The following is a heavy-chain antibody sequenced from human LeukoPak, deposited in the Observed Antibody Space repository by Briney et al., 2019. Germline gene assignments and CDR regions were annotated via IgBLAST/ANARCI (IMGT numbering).Heavy chain of an antibody. J-gene: IGHJ4*02. CDR3: RSGWYGSGTDY. D-gene: IGHD6-19*01. Sequence: ASVEVSCKASGYTFTSYGISWVRQAPGQGLERMGWISAYNGNTNYAQKLQGRVTMTTDTSTSTAYMELRSLRSDDTAVYYCRSGWYGSGTDYWGQGTLVTVSS. CDR2: ISAYNGNT. V-gene: IGHV1-18*01. CDR1: GYTFTSYG.